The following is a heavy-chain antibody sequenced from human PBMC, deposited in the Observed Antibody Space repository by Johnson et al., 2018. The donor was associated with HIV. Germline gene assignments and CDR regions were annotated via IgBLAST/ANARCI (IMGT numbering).Heavy chain of an antibody. V-gene: IGHV3-33*06. J-gene: IGHJ3*01. CDR3: AKLILRSANLRPQDAVDP. CDR2: IWYDGSNE. CDR1: GFIFSTYG. Sequence: QVQVVESGGGLIQPGGSLRLYCAASGFIFSTYGMHWVRQAPGKGLEWVAVIWYDGSNEHYADSVKGRFTISRDNSKKTLSLQMNSLRAEDTAVYYCAKLILRSANLRPQDAVDPWGQGTMVTVSS. D-gene: IGHD6-25*01.